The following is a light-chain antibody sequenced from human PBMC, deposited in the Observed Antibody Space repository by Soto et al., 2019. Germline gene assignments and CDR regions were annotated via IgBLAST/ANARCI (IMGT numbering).Light chain of an antibody. V-gene: IGKV1-39*01. CDR3: QRSYSTPRLT. J-gene: IGKJ5*01. CDR2: AAS. Sequence: DIQMTQSPSSLSASVGDRVTITCRASQSISSYLNWYQQKPGKAPKLLIYAASSLQSGVPSRFSGSGSGTDFTLTISSLQPEDFATYYCQRSYSTPRLTFGQGTRLEIK. CDR1: QSISSY.